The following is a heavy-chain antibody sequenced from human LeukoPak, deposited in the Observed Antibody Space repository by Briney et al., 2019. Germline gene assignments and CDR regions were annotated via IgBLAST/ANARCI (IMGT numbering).Heavy chain of an antibody. Sequence: SETLSLTCAVSGGSISSGGYSWSWIRQPPGKGLEWIGYIYHSGSTYYNPSLKSRVTISVDRSKNQFSLKLSSVTAADTAVYYCAREVDYYDSSVDYWGQGTLVTVSS. J-gene: IGHJ4*02. V-gene: IGHV4-30-2*01. CDR1: GGSISSGGYS. D-gene: IGHD3-22*01. CDR3: AREVDYYDSSVDY. CDR2: IYHSGST.